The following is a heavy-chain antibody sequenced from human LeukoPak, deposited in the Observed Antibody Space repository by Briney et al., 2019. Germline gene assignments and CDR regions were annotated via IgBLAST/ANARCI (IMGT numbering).Heavy chain of an antibody. Sequence: SETLSLTCSVSGSSVSSGSFYWSWIRQPPGKGLEWIGYMYYSGSTNYNPSLKSRVTISVDTTKNQFSLKLSSVTAPDTAVYFCARRSSEGYYYYYMDVWGKGTTVTVSS. D-gene: IGHD3-10*01. V-gene: IGHV4-61*01. CDR1: GSSVSSGSFY. CDR3: ARRSSEGYYYYYMDV. CDR2: MYYSGST. J-gene: IGHJ6*03.